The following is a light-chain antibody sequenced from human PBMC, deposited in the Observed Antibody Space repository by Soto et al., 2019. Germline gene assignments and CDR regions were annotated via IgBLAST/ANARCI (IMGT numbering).Light chain of an antibody. CDR1: QSVSSN. V-gene: IGKV3-15*01. CDR2: GAS. Sequence: EIVMTQSPATLSVSPGERATLSCRASQSVSSNLAWYQQKPGQAPRLLIYGASTRATGIPARFSGSGSGTEFTLTISSLQPEDFAVYYCQQYNNWPPWTFGPGTKVDIK. J-gene: IGKJ3*01. CDR3: QQYNNWPPWT.